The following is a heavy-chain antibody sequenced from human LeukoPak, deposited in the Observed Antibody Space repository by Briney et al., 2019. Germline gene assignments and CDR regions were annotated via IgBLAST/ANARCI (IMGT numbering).Heavy chain of an antibody. Sequence: GASVKVSCKASGYTFTSYYMHWVRQAPGQGPEWMGIINPSGGSTSYAQKFQGRVTMTRGTSTSTVYMELSSLRSEDTAVYYCARKEGPSIAARPIVNWGQGTLVTVSS. J-gene: IGHJ4*02. D-gene: IGHD6-6*01. CDR2: INPSGGST. CDR3: ARKEGPSIAARPIVN. V-gene: IGHV1-46*01. CDR1: GYTFTSYY.